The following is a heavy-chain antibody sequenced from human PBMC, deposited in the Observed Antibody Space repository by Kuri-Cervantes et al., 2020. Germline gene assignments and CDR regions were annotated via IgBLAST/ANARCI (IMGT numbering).Heavy chain of an antibody. CDR2: INSDGITT. J-gene: IGHJ4*02. CDR1: GFAFSTYW. V-gene: IGHV3-74*01. CDR3: AKQIGGAGLDY. Sequence: GGSLRLSCAASGFAFSTYWMNWVRQAPEKGLVWVSRINSDGITTNYADSVKGRFTTPRDNAKNILYLQMNSLRAEDTAVYYCAKQIGGAGLDYWGQGTLVTVSS. D-gene: IGHD6-13*01.